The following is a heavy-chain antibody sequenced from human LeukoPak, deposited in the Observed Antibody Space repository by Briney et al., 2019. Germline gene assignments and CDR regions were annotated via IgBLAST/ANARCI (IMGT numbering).Heavy chain of an antibody. Sequence: SETLSLTCTVSGGSISSYYWSWIRQPPGKGLEWIGYIYYSGSTNYNPSLKSRVTISVDTSKNQFSLKLSSVTAADTAVYYCARHATYSLDAFDIWGQGAMVTVSS. CDR1: GGSISSYY. D-gene: IGHD1-1*01. V-gene: IGHV4-59*08. J-gene: IGHJ3*02. CDR3: ARHATYSLDAFDI. CDR2: IYYSGST.